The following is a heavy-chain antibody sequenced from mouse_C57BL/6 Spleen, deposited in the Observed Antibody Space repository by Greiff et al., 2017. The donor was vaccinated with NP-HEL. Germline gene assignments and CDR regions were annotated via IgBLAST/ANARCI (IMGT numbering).Heavy chain of an antibody. V-gene: IGHV1-83*01. Sequence: VQLQQSGPELVKPGASVKMSCKASGYTFTDYYMHWVKQKPGKGLEWIGEIYPGSGNTYYNEKFKGKATLTADTSSSTAYMQLSSLTSEDSAVYFCARGDYDVVYYFDYWGQGTTLTVSS. CDR2: YPGSGNTY. D-gene: IGHD2-4*01. CDR1: YTFTDYYM. CDR3: RGDYDVVYYFDY. J-gene: IGHJ2*01.